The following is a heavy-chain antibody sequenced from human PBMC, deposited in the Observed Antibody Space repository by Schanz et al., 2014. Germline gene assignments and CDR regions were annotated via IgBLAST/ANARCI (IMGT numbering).Heavy chain of an antibody. CDR1: EFSFSSFG. CDR2: ISFSGNTI. J-gene: IGHJ6*02. D-gene: IGHD6-6*01. CDR3: ATEGPRGTRHPINYYYAMDN. V-gene: IGHV3-48*01. Sequence: EVKLVESGGGLVQPRGSLRLSCAASEFSFSSFGMNWVRQAPGKGLEWVSYISFSGNTIYYADSVKGRFTISRDNAKNSVFLQMNRLRAEDTAVYYCATEGPRGTRHPINYYYAMDNWGQGTKVTV.